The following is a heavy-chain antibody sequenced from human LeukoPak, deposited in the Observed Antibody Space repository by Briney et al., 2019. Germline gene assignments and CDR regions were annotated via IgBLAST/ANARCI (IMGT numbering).Heavy chain of an antibody. V-gene: IGHV4-59*12. CDR3: ARASSITMIVMAPFDY. J-gene: IGHJ4*02. CDR1: GGSISSYY. CDR2: IYYSGST. D-gene: IGHD3-22*01. Sequence: SETLSLTCTVSGGSISSYYWSWIRQPPGKGLEWIGYIYYSGSTNYNPSLKSRVTISVDTSKNQFSLKLSSVTAADTAVYYCARASSITMIVMAPFDYWGQGTLVTVSS.